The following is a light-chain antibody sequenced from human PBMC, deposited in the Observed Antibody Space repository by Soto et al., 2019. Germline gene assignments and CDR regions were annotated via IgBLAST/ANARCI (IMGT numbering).Light chain of an antibody. V-gene: IGLV1-47*01. CDR3: AAWDDSLSGYV. CDR1: SSNIGNNF. Sequence: QPVLTQPPSASGTPGQRVTISCSGSSSNIGNNFAYWYQQLPGTAPKLLISRNNERPSGVPDRFSGSKSGTSASLAISGLRSEDEADYYCAAWDDSLSGYVFGTGTKLTVL. CDR2: RNN. J-gene: IGLJ1*01.